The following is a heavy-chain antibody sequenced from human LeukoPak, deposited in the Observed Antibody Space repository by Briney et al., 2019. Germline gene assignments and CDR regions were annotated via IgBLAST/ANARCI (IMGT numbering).Heavy chain of an antibody. J-gene: IGHJ5*02. Sequence: GASVKVSCKASGYTFTSYGISWVRQAPGQGLEWMGWISAYNGNTNYAQKFQGRVTMTRDTSISTAYMELSRLRSDDTAVYYCARPRYSSSWYFNWFDPWGQGTLVTVSS. CDR1: GYTFTSYG. CDR3: ARPRYSSSWYFNWFDP. CDR2: ISAYNGNT. V-gene: IGHV1-18*01. D-gene: IGHD6-13*01.